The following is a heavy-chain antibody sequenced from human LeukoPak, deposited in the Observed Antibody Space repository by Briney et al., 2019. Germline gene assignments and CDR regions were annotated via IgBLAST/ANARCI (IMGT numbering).Heavy chain of an antibody. CDR1: GGTFSSYA. J-gene: IGHJ4*02. V-gene: IGHV1-69*01. Sequence: SVKVSCKAFGGTFSSYAISWVRQAPGQGLEWMGGIIPIFGTANYAQKFQGRVTITADESTSTAYMELSSLRSEDTAVYYCASLYGSGSYFYYWGQGTLVTVSS. CDR2: IIPIFGTA. D-gene: IGHD3-10*01. CDR3: ASLYGSGSYFYY.